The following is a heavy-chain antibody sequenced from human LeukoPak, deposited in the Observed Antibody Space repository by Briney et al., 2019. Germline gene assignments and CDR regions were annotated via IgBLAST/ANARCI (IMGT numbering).Heavy chain of an antibody. CDR3: ARDFSKGAITTRGFDY. V-gene: IGHV1-18*01. CDR2: ISAYNGNT. J-gene: IGHJ4*02. D-gene: IGHD3-22*01. Sequence: ASVKVSCKASGYTFTSYGISWVRQAPGQGLEWMGWISAYNGNTNYAQKLQGRVTMTTDTSTSTAYMELRSLRSDDTAVYYCARDFSKGAITTRGFDYWGQGTLVTVSS. CDR1: GYTFTSYG.